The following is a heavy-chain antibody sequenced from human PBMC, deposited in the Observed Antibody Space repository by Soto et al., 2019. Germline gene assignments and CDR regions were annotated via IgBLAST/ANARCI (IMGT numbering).Heavy chain of an antibody. V-gene: IGHV4-59*08. Sequence: QVQLQESGPGLVKPSETLSLTCTVSDGSSSNYKWSWIRQPPGRRLEWIGYIDSNGGTSYNPSLQSRVTISIDTSTKQIFLKLSSVTAADTAVYYCVRQGFGRLHGLVDVWGQGTTFTVSS. CDR2: IDSNGGT. CDR1: DGSSSNYK. CDR3: VRQGFGRLHGLVDV. J-gene: IGHJ6*02. D-gene: IGHD3-10*01.